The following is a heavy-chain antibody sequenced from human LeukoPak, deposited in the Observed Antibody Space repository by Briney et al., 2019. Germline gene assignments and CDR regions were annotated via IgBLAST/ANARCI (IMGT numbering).Heavy chain of an antibody. CDR2: ISSSGSNI. V-gene: IGHV3-11*01. J-gene: IGHJ6*02. Sequence: GGSLRLSCAASGFTFSNYYMSWIRQAPGKGLEWVSYISSSGSNIYYADSVKGRFTISRDNAKNSLYLQMNSLRAEDTAMYYCARTGPIYGNQYHADVWGQGTTVTVSS. D-gene: IGHD2-2*01. CDR3: ARTGPIYGNQYHADV. CDR1: GFTFSNYY.